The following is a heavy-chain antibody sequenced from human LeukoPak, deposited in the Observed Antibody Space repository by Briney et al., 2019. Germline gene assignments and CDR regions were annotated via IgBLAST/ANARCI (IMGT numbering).Heavy chain of an antibody. Sequence: PSETLSLTCTVSGGSISSSSYYWGWIRQPPGKGLEWISYVSYSGSTKYNPSLKSRVTISVDTSKNQFSLKLRSVTAADTAVYYCARRDCSGGTCPFDYWGQGTLVTVSS. V-gene: IGHV4-61*05. CDR3: ARRDCSGGTCPFDY. J-gene: IGHJ4*02. CDR1: GGSISSSSYY. D-gene: IGHD2-15*01. CDR2: VSYSGST.